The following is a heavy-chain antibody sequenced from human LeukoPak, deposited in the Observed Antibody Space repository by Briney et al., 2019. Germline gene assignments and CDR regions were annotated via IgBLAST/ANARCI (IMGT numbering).Heavy chain of an antibody. Sequence: GGSLRLSCAASGFTFSTYPMHWVRQAPGKGLEWVAVISHDGTNKYYADSVKGRFTISRDNSKNTLNLLVNRLRAEDTAVYYCARGFEYSGSYAVDYWGQGTLVTVSS. CDR3: ARGFEYSGSYAVDY. CDR1: GFTFSTYP. V-gene: IGHV3-30*04. J-gene: IGHJ4*02. D-gene: IGHD1-26*01. CDR2: ISHDGTNK.